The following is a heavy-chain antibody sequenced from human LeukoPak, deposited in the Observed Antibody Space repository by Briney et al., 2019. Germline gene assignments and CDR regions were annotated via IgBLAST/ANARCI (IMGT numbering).Heavy chain of an antibody. V-gene: IGHV3-30-3*01. D-gene: IGHD1-26*01. CDR2: ISYDGSNK. Sequence: SCKVSGYTLTELSMHWVRQAPGKGLEWVAVISYDGSNKYYADSVKGRFTISRDNSKNTLYLQMNSLRAEDTAVYYCARVGSGSYYGWFDPWGQGTLVTVSS. CDR3: ARVGSGSYYGWFDP. J-gene: IGHJ5*02. CDR1: GYTLTELS.